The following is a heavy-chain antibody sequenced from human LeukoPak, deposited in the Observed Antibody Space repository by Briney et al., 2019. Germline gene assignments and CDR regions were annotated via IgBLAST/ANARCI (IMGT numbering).Heavy chain of an antibody. CDR2: SRNKDRTYTT. D-gene: IGHD1-26*01. CDR3: ALTVWDLKLGY. Sequence: GGSLRLSCAASGFIFSDHYLDWVRQAPGKGLEWVGRSRNKDRTYTTEYAASVKGRFTISRDDSKKSLYLQMNSLKTEDTAIYYCALTVWDLKLGYWGQGTLVTVSS. V-gene: IGHV3-72*01. CDR1: GFIFSDHY. J-gene: IGHJ4*02.